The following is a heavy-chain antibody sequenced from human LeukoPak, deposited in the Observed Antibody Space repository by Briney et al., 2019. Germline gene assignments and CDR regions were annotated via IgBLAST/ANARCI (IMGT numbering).Heavy chain of an antibody. D-gene: IGHD6-19*01. J-gene: IGHJ4*02. Sequence: QSGGSLRLSCAASGFTFSSYWMHWVRQAPGKGLVWVSRINSDGSTTSHADSVKGRFTISRENAKNTLYLQMNSLRAEDTAVYYCAKVIGVAGGDFDYWGQGTLVTVSS. CDR1: GFTFSSYW. CDR3: AKVIGVAGGDFDY. CDR2: INSDGSTT. V-gene: IGHV3-74*01.